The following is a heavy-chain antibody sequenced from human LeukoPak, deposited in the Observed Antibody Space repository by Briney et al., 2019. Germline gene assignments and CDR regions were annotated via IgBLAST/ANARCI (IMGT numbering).Heavy chain of an antibody. CDR2: IIPIFGTA. CDR3: ASQTYGSESHCICFYGLCDP. Sequence: SVKVSCKASGGTFSSYAISWVRQAPGQGLEWMGGIIPIFGTANYAQKFQGRVTITADKSTSTAYIELSSLRTEDTAVSYCASQTYGSESHCICFYGLCDPGRQRTVV. D-gene: IGHD3-10*01. V-gene: IGHV1-69*06. CDR1: GGTFSSYA. J-gene: IGHJ5*02.